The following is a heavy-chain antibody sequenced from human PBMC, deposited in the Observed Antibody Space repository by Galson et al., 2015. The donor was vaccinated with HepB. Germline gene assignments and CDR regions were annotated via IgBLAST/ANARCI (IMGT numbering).Heavy chain of an antibody. CDR2: ISAYNGNT. V-gene: IGHV1-18*01. J-gene: IGHJ6*03. D-gene: IGHD2-2*01. Sequence: SVKVSCKASGYTFTSYGISWVRQAPGQGLEWMGWISAYNGNTNYAQKLQGRVTMTTDTSTSTAYMELRSLRSDDTAVYYCARSRARVVPDTYYMDVWGKGTTVTASS. CDR3: ARSRARVVPDTYYMDV. CDR1: GYTFTSYG.